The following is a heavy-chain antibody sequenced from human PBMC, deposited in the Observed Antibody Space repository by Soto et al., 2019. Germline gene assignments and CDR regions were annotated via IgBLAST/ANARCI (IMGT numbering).Heavy chain of an antibody. D-gene: IGHD3-22*01. Sequence: EVLLLQSGGGLVQPGGSLRLSCAASGFTFGRYAMSWVRQTPGKGLEWVSTIGRNGDNTNYGDSMKDRVTISRDTSKKTVYLQMDSLLAEDTAIYYCANASAYYFDSSGYSYWGQGILVTVSS. CDR2: IGRNGDNT. CDR3: ANASAYYFDSSGYSY. J-gene: IGHJ4*02. CDR1: GFTFGRYA. V-gene: IGHV3-23*01.